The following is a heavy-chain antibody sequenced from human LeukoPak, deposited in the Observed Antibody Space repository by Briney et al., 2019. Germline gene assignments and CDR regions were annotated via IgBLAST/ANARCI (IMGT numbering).Heavy chain of an antibody. J-gene: IGHJ4*02. Sequence: SETLSLTCAVSGYSISTDSYWGWIRQPPGKGLEWIASIYHSGSTYYNPSLKSRITISLDTSKNQFFLRLTSVTAADTAIYYCAFKRGYTFRFDDWGQGNLVTVSS. CDR3: AFKRGYTFRFDD. D-gene: IGHD5-18*01. CDR2: IYHSGST. V-gene: IGHV4-38-2*01. CDR1: GYSISTDSY.